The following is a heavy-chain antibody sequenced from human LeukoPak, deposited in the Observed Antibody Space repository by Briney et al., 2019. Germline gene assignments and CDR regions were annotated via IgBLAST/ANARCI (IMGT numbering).Heavy chain of an antibody. V-gene: IGHV3-33*01. Sequence: PGGSLRLSCAASGFTFSSYGMHWVRQAPGRGLEWVAVIWYDGSNKYYADSVKGRFTISRDNSKNTLYLKMNSLRAEDTAVYYCAREVSGYSYGYFDYWGEGTLVTVSS. J-gene: IGHJ4*02. D-gene: IGHD5-18*01. CDR1: GFTFSSYG. CDR2: IWYDGSNK. CDR3: AREVSGYSYGYFDY.